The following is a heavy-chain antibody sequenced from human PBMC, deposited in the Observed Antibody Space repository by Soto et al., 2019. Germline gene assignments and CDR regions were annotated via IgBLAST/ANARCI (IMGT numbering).Heavy chain of an antibody. J-gene: IGHJ4*02. CDR3: ARAISSSWVDY. Sequence: KPSETLSLTCTVSGGSISSYYWSWIRQPPGKGLEWIGYIYYSGSTNYNPSLKSRVTISVDTSKNQFSLKLSSVTAADTAVYYCARAISSSWVDYWGQGTLVTVSS. D-gene: IGHD6-13*01. CDR2: IYYSGST. CDR1: GGSISSYY. V-gene: IGHV4-59*01.